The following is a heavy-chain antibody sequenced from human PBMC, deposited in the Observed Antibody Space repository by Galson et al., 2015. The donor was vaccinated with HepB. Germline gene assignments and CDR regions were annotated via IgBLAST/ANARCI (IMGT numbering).Heavy chain of an antibody. CDR3: ARHYDILTGYLYWYFDL. CDR2: IKQDGSEK. V-gene: IGHV3-7*03. CDR1: GFTFSSYW. D-gene: IGHD3-9*01. Sequence: SLRLSCAASGFTFSSYWMSWVRQAPGKGLEWVANIKQDGSEKYYVDSVKGRFTISRDNAKNSLYLQMNSLRAEDTAVYYCARHYDILTGYLYWYFDLWGRGTLVTVSS. J-gene: IGHJ2*01.